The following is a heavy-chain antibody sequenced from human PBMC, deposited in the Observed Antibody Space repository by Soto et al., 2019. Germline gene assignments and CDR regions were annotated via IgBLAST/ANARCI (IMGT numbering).Heavy chain of an antibody. D-gene: IGHD2-15*01. CDR3: AKDLLGYCSGGSCYSSDWFDP. V-gene: IGHV3-23*01. Sequence: EVQLLESGGGLVQPGGSLRLSCAASGFTFSSYAMSWVRQAPGKGLEWVSAISGSGGSTYYADSVKGRFTISRDNSKNPLYLQMNSLRAEDTAVYYCAKDLLGYCSGGSCYSSDWFDPWGQGTLVTVSS. CDR1: GFTFSSYA. CDR2: ISGSGGST. J-gene: IGHJ5*02.